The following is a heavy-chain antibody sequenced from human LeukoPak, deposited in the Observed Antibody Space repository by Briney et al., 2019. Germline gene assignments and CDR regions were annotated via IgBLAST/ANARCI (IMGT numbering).Heavy chain of an antibody. CDR1: GFTFSSYA. J-gene: IGHJ4*02. Sequence: GGSLRLSCAASGFTFSSYAMSWVRQAPGKGLEWVSSISSSSSYIYYADSVKGRFTISRDNAKNSLYLQMNSLRAEDTAVYYCASSPGTTGTTGAYWGQGTLVTVSS. V-gene: IGHV3-21*01. D-gene: IGHD1-1*01. CDR2: ISSSSSYI. CDR3: ASSPGTTGTTGAY.